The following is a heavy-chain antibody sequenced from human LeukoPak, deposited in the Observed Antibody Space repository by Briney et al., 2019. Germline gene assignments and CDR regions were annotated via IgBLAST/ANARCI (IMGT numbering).Heavy chain of an antibody. J-gene: IGHJ4*02. V-gene: IGHV4-4*07. CDR3: ARDPGSSLVTPLYYFDY. D-gene: IGHD1-26*01. CDR1: GGPISSYY. CDR2: IYTSGST. Sequence: SETLSLTCTVSGGPISSYYWSWIRQPAGKGLEWIGRIYTSGSTNYNPSLKSRVTMSVDTSKNQFSLKLSSVTAADTAVYYCARDPGSSLVTPLYYFDYWGQGTLVTVSS.